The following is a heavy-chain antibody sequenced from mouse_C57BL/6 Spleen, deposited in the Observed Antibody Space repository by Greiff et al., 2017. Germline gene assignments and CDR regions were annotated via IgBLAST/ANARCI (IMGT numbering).Heavy chain of an antibody. J-gene: IGHJ3*01. CDR2: IDPEDGDT. Sequence: EVKVVESGAELVRPGASVKLSCTASGFNIKDYYMHWVKQRPEQGLEWIGRIDPEDGDTEYAPKFQGKATMTADTSSNTAYLQLSSLTSEDTAVYYCTTEGNPAWFAYWGQGTLVTVSA. CDR1: GFNIKDYY. D-gene: IGHD2-1*01. V-gene: IGHV14-1*01. CDR3: TTEGNPAWFAY.